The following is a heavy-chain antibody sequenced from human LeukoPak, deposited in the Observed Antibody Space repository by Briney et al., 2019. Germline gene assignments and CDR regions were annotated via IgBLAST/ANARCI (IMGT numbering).Heavy chain of an antibody. J-gene: IGHJ4*02. CDR1: GFTFSIYG. CDR2: ISYDGSNK. Sequence: GGSLRLSCAASGFTFSIYGTHWVRQAPGKGLEWVAVISYDGSNKYYADSVKGRLTISRDNSKNTLYLQMNSLRAGDTAVYFCAKGSTYHEFWGSYYSDYWGQGTLVTVSS. V-gene: IGHV3-30*18. CDR3: AKGSTYHEFWGSYYSDY. D-gene: IGHD3-3*01.